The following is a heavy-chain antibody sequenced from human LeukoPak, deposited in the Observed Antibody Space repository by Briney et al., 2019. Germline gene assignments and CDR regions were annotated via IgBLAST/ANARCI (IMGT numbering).Heavy chain of an antibody. CDR3: ARHGSYFDAFDI. CDR2: INHSGST. J-gene: IGHJ3*02. Sequence: SETLSLTCAVYGGSFSGYYWSWIRQPPGKGLEWIGEINHSGSTNYNPSLKSRVTISVDTSKNQFSLKLSSVTAADTAVYYCARHGSYFDAFDIWGQGTMVTVSS. CDR1: GGSFSGYY. D-gene: IGHD1-26*01. V-gene: IGHV4-34*01.